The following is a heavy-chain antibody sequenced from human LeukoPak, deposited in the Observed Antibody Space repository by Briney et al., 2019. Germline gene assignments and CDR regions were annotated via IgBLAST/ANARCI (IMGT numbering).Heavy chain of an antibody. V-gene: IGHV1-69*04. D-gene: IGHD3-22*01. CDR2: IIPILGIA. CDR3: ARGERITMIVAPVSLRV. J-gene: IGHJ4*02. Sequence: ASVKVSCKASGYTFTSYDISWVRQAPGQGLEWMGRIIPILGIANYAQKFQGRVTITADKSTSTAYMELSSLRSEDTAVYYCARGERITMIVAPVSLRVWGQGTLVTVSS. CDR1: GYTFTSYD.